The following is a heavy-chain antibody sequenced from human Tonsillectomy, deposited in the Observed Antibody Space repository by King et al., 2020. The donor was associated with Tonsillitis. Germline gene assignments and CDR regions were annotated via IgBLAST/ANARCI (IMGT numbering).Heavy chain of an antibody. D-gene: IGHD4-23*01. CDR1: GFTFSSYE. J-gene: IGHJ3*02. Sequence: VQLVESGGGLVQPGGSLRLSCAASGFTFSSYEMNWVRQAPGKGLEWVSYISSSGSTIYYADSVKGRFTISRDNAKNSLYLQMNSLRAEDTAVYYCARDTRPTTVVTFDAFDIWGQGTMVTVSS. CDR3: ARDTRPTTVVTFDAFDI. V-gene: IGHV3-48*03. CDR2: ISSSGSTI.